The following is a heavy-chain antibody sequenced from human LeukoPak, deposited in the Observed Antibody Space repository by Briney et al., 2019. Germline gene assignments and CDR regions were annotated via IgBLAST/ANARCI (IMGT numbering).Heavy chain of an antibody. J-gene: IGHJ4*02. Sequence: GRSLRLSCAASGFTFSSYGMHWVRQAPGKGLEWVSVIYSGGSTYYADSVKGRFTISRDNSKNTLYLQMNSLRAEDTAVYYCAREDNWNGGDYFDYWGQGTLVTVSS. CDR1: GFTFSSYG. V-gene: IGHV3-53*01. D-gene: IGHD1-20*01. CDR3: AREDNWNGGDYFDY. CDR2: IYSGGST.